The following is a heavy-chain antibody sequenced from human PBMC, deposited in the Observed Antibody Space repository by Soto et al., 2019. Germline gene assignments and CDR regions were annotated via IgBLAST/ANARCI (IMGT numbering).Heavy chain of an antibody. Sequence: QVQLVESGGGVVQPGRSLRLSCAASGFTFSSYGMHWVRQAPGKGLEWVAVISYDGSNKYYADSVKGRFTISRDNSKNTLYLQMNSLRAEDTAVYYCAKTLQQLDYYYYGMDVRGQGTTVTVSS. CDR1: GFTFSSYG. CDR3: AKTLQQLDYYYYGMDV. J-gene: IGHJ6*02. V-gene: IGHV3-30*18. D-gene: IGHD6-13*01. CDR2: ISYDGSNK.